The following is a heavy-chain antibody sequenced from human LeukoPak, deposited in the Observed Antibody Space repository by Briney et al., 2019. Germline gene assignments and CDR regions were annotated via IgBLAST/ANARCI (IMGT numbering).Heavy chain of an antibody. Sequence: ASVKVSCKASGYTFTGYYMHWVRQAPGQGLEWMGWINPNSGGTNYAQKFQGRVTMTRDTSISTAYMELSGLRYEDTAVYYCARGGIYYYDSSGYLSNYFDPWGQGTLVTVSS. CDR1: GYTFTGYY. V-gene: IGHV1-2*02. D-gene: IGHD3-22*01. CDR3: ARGGIYYYDSSGYLSNYFDP. CDR2: INPNSGGT. J-gene: IGHJ5*02.